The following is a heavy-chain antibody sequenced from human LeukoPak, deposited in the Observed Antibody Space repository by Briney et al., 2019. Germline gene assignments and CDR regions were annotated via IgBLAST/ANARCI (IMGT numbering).Heavy chain of an antibody. V-gene: IGHV5-51*01. CDR2: IYPGDSDT. CDR3: AREGRYCSSTSCYNDGMDV. Sequence: GESLKISCKGSGYSFTSYWIGWVRQMPGKGLEWMGIIYPGDSDTRYSPSFQGQVTISADKSISTAYLQWSSLKASDTAMYYCAREGRYCSSTSCYNDGMDVWGQGTTATVSS. CDR1: GYSFTSYW. D-gene: IGHD2-2*02. J-gene: IGHJ6*02.